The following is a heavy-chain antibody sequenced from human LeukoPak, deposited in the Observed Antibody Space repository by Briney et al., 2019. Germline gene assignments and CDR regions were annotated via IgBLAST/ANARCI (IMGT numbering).Heavy chain of an antibody. V-gene: IGHV1-46*01. J-gene: IGHJ2*01. CDR3: ARDSSGYYFYGPWYFDL. D-gene: IGHD3-22*01. CDR2: MNPSGGST. CDR1: GYTCTSCY. Sequence: ASVKVSCKASGYTCTSCYRHWVRHGLGQGLEWMRIMNPSGGSTSYAQKFQGRVTMTRDMSTSTVYMELSSLRSEDTAVYYCARDSSGYYFYGPWYFDLWGRGTLVTVSS.